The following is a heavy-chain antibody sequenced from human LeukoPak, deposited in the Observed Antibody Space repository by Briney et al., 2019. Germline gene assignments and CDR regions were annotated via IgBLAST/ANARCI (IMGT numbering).Heavy chain of an antibody. J-gene: IGHJ3*02. CDR3: ARGEVRGVIDGAFDI. CDR2: IYYSEST. V-gene: IGHV4-39*07. D-gene: IGHD3-10*01. Sequence: SETLSLTCTVSGGSISSSSYYWGWIRQPPGKGLEWIGSIYYSESTYYNPSLKSRVTISVDTSKNQFSLKLSSVTAADTAVYYCARGEVRGVIDGAFDIWGQGTMVTVSS. CDR1: GGSISSSSYY.